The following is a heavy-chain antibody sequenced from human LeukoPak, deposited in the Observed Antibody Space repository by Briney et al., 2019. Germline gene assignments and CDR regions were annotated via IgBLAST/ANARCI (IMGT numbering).Heavy chain of an antibody. CDR3: ARVRVGATVGY. CDR2: IKRDGSNT. CDR1: GFTFSEHS. V-gene: IGHV3-23*05. D-gene: IGHD1-26*01. J-gene: IGHJ4*02. Sequence: GGSLRLSCEASGFTFSEHSMSWVRQAPGKGLEWVSTIKRDGSNTYHTDSVEGRFTISRDNSKNTLYLEMNTLRAEDTAVYYCARVRVGATVGYWGQGTLVTVSS.